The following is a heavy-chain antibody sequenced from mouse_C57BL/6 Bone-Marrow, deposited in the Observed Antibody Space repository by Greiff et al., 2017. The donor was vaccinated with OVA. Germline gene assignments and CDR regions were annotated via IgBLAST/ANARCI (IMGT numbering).Heavy chain of an antibody. V-gene: IGHV1-82*01. Sequence: QVQLQQSGPELVKPGASVKISCKASGYAFSSSWMNWVKQRPGKGLEWIGRIYPGDGDTNYNGKFKGKATLTADKSSSTAYMQLSSLTSEDSAVYFCARSKVLGRYFDYWGQGTTLTVSS. CDR2: IYPGDGDT. J-gene: IGHJ2*01. D-gene: IGHD4-1*01. CDR1: GYAFSSSW. CDR3: ARSKVLGRYFDY.